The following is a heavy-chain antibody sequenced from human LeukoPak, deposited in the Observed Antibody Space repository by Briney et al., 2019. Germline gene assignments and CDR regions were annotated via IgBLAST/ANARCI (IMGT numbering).Heavy chain of an antibody. CDR2: SYYDGST. CDR3: ARRGYYYGSGSPDDH. V-gene: IGHV4-39*01. D-gene: IGHD3-10*01. J-gene: IGHJ4*02. Sequence: SETLSLTCTVSGGSISSSSYYWGWIRQPPGKGLEWIGSSYYDGSTYYNPSLKSRLTISVDTSKNQFSLKLSSVTAADTAVYYCARRGYYYGSGSPDDHWGQGTLVTVSS. CDR1: GGSISSSSYY.